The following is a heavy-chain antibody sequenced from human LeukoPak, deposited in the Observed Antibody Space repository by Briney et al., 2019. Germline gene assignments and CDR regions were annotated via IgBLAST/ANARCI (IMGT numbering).Heavy chain of an antibody. CDR1: RGTFSSYA. J-gene: IGHJ4*02. D-gene: IGHD6-25*01. CDR2: IIPIFGTA. Sequence: GASVKVSCKASRGTFSSYAISWVRQAPGQGLEWMGGIIPIFGTADYAQKFQGRVTITADESTSTAYMELSSLRSEDTAVYYCARGAAIEPFDYWGQGTLVTVSS. CDR3: ARGAAIEPFDY. V-gene: IGHV1-69*13.